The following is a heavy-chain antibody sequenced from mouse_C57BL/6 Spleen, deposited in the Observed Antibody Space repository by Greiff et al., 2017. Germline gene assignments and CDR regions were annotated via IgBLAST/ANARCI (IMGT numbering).Heavy chain of an antibody. CDR3: ARSSTTVNC. CDR2: INPSSGYN. CDR1: GYTFTSYT. V-gene: IGHV1-4*01. Sequence: VQLQESGAELARPGASVKMSCKASGYTFTSYTMHWVKQRPGQGLEWIGYINPSSGYNKYNQKFKDKATLTADKSSSTAYMQLSSLTSEDSAVYYCARSSTTVNCWGQGTTLTVSS. D-gene: IGHD1-1*01. J-gene: IGHJ2*01.